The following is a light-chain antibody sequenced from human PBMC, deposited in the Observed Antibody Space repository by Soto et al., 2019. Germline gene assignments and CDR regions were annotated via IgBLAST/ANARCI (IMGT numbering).Light chain of an antibody. CDR2: GNS. Sequence: QSVLTQPPSVSGAPGQRVTISCTGSSSNIGAGYDVHWYQQLPGTAPKLLIYGNSNRPSGVPDRFSGSKSGNTASLTISGLQAEDEADYYCSSYTSSSTLVVFGGGTQLTVL. V-gene: IGLV1-40*01. CDR3: SSYTSSSTLVV. J-gene: IGLJ2*01. CDR1: SSNIGAGYD.